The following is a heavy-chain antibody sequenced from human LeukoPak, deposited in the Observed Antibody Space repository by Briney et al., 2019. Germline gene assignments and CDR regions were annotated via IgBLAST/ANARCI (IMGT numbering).Heavy chain of an antibody. CDR2: IYYSGGT. Sequence: SETLSLTCTVSGGSISSYYWSWIRQPPGKGLEWIGYIYYSGGTNYNPSLKSRVTISVDTSKNQFSLKLSSVTAADTAVYYCARHNSSPFYYGMDVWGQGTTVTVSS. V-gene: IGHV4-59*01. D-gene: IGHD6-19*01. CDR3: ARHNSSPFYYGMDV. CDR1: GGSISSYY. J-gene: IGHJ6*02.